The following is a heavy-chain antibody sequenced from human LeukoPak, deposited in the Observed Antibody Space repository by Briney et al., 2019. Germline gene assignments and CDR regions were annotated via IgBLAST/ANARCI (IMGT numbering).Heavy chain of an antibody. D-gene: IGHD3-22*01. V-gene: IGHV4-4*07. CDR2: IYASGST. CDR1: SGSISSFS. J-gene: IGHJ4*02. Sequence: PSETLSLTCTVSSGSISSFSWNWIRQPAGKGLEWIGRIYASGSTNYNPSLKSRVTMPVDTSENHFSLRMTSVTAAGTAIYYCARDYYDSSGHYPFHYWGQGTLVTVSS. CDR3: ARDYYDSSGHYPFHY.